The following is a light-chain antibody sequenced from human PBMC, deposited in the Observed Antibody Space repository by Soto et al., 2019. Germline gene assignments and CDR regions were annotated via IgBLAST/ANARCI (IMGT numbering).Light chain of an antibody. J-gene: IGKJ4*01. V-gene: IGKV1-5*03. CDR2: KAS. CDR3: QQYHSYSLT. Sequence: DIQMAKSPSPLSASVGDRVTITCRASQSISSWLAWYQQKPGKAPKLLIYKASSLEGGVPSRFSGSGSGTDFTLTISSLQPDDFATYYCQQYHSYSLTFGCGTKVDIK. CDR1: QSISSW.